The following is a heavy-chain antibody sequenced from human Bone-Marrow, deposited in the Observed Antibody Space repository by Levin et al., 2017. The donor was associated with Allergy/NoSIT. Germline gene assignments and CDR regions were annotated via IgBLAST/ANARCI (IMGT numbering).Heavy chain of an antibody. CDR2: IYHSGST. D-gene: IGHD4-23*01. J-gene: IGHJ5*02. CDR3: ARDRGVRRPDGWFDP. CDR1: GGSISSGGYS. Sequence: SETLSLTCAVSGGSISSGGYSWSWIRQPPGKGLEWIGYIYHSGSTYYNPSLKSRVTISVDRSKNQFSLKLSSVTAADTAVYYCARDRGVRRPDGWFDPWGQGTLVTVSS. V-gene: IGHV4-30-2*01.